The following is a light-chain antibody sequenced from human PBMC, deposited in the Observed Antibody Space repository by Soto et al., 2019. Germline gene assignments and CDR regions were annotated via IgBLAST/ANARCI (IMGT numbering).Light chain of an antibody. J-gene: IGLJ2*01. CDR1: SSDVGGYNY. Sequence: QSALTQPASVSGSPGQSITLSCTGTSSDVGGYNYVSWYQQHPDKAPKLMIYEVSNRPSGVSNRFSGSKSGNTASLTISVLQSEDDADYYCSSYTNTYTLRVVFCGGTTLTVL. CDR2: EVS. CDR3: SSYTNTYTLRVV. V-gene: IGLV2-14*01.